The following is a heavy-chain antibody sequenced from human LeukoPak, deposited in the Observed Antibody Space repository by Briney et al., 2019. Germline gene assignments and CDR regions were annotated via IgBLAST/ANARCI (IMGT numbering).Heavy chain of an antibody. J-gene: IGHJ6*03. CDR2: IRYDGSNK. Sequence: AGGSLRLSCAASGFTFSSYGMHWVRQAPGKGLEWVAFIRYDGSNKYYADSVKGRFTISRDNSKNTLYLQMNSLRAEDTAVYYCAKDGCGWCYYYYYYMDVWGKGTTVTISS. CDR3: AKDGCGWCYYYYYYMDV. D-gene: IGHD6-19*01. CDR1: GFTFSSYG. V-gene: IGHV3-30*02.